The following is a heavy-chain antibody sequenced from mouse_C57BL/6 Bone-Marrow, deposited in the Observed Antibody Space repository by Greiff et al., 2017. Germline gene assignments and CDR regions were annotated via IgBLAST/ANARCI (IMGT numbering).Heavy chain of an antibody. Sequence: QVQLQQPGAELVKPGASVKLSCKASGYTFTSYWMHWVKQRPGQGLEWIGMIHPNSGSTNYNEKFKSKATLTVAKSSSTAYMQLSSLTSEDSAVYYCARRDYYYGTPNEWGTGTTVTVSS. CDR1: GYTFTSYW. CDR2: IHPNSGST. D-gene: IGHD1-1*01. CDR3: ARRDYYYGTPNE. J-gene: IGHJ1*03. V-gene: IGHV1-64*01.